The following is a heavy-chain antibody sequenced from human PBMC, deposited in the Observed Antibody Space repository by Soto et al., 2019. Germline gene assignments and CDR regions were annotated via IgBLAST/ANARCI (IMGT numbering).Heavy chain of an antibody. CDR3: AKELQRGMDV. Sequence: QVHLVQSGAEVKQPGASVKVSCKASGYTFSVYHMHWVRQAPGQGLEWMGWVHPNSGGTNYAQSFEGRVTMTRDTSINKAYMELSRLTSADTAVYYCAKELQRGMDVWGLWTMVTVSS. CDR1: GYTFSVYH. J-gene: IGHJ6*02. CDR2: VHPNSGGT. V-gene: IGHV1-2*02. D-gene: IGHD4-4*01.